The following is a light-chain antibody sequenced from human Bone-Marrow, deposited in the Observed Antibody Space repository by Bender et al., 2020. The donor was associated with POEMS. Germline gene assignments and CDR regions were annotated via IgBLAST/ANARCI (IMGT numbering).Light chain of an antibody. J-gene: IGLJ3*02. CDR3: AAWDDSLSGRV. V-gene: IGLV1-47*01. CDR1: SSNIGAHA. CDR2: RNN. Sequence: QSVLTQPPSASGTPGQRVTISCSGGSSNIGAHAVNWYQQLPGTAPKLLIYRNNQRPSGVPDRISGSKSGTSASLAISGLRSDDEADYYCAAWDDSLSGRVFGGGTKLTVL.